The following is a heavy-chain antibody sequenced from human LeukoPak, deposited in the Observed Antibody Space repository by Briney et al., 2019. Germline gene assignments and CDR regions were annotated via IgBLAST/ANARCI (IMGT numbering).Heavy chain of an antibody. V-gene: IGHV3-7*01. CDR1: GFTFSNYW. D-gene: IGHD3-10*01. CDR3: ARLVTGSSGGLSHYMDV. J-gene: IGHJ6*03. Sequence: GGSLRLSCAASGFTFSNYWMSWVRQAPGKGLEWVANIKEDGSEKYYVDSVKGRFTISRDNAKNSLYLQMNSLTAEDTAVFYCARLVTGSSGGLSHYMDVWGKGTTVTVSS. CDR2: IKEDGSEK.